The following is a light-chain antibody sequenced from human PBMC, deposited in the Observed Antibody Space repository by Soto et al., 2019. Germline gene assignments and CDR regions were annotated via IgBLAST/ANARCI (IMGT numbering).Light chain of an antibody. CDR1: TTISSW. V-gene: IGKV1-5*03. Sequence: DIQMTQSPSTLSGSVGDRVTITCRASTTISSWLAWYQQKPGKAPKLLIYKASTLKSGVPSRFSGSGSGTEFTLVISRLQPDDFATYYCQQYSSYSPYTFGQGTKVDIK. CDR3: QQYSSYSPYT. CDR2: KAS. J-gene: IGKJ2*01.